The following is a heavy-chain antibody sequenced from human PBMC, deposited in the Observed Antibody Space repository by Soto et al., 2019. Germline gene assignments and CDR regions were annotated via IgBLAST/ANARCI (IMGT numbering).Heavy chain of an antibody. CDR2: MYSSGST. D-gene: IGHD5-12*01. J-gene: IGHJ6*02. Sequence: PSETLSLTCTVSGGSISSGGFFWSWVRQLPGKGLQWIGVMYSSGSTQYNPSLRSRVSISADSSLNQVYLQLTSVTDADAAVYYCARNGYTYGMDVWGQGTTVTVSS. CDR1: GGSISSGGFF. CDR3: ARNGYTYGMDV. V-gene: IGHV4-31*03.